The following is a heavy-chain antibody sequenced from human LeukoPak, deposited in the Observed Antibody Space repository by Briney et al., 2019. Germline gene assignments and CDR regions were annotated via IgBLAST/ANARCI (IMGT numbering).Heavy chain of an antibody. Sequence: ASVKVSCKASGYTFTGYYMHWVRQAPGQGLEWMGRINPNSGGTNYAQKFQGRVTMTRDTSISAAYMELSRLRSDDTAVYYCARAGDDYVWGSDNYYWGQGTLVTVSS. CDR3: ARAGDDYVWGSDNYY. D-gene: IGHD3-16*01. J-gene: IGHJ4*02. CDR1: GYTFTGYY. V-gene: IGHV1-2*06. CDR2: INPNSGGT.